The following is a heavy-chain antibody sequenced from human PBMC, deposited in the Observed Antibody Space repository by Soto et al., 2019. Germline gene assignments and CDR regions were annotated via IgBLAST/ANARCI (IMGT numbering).Heavy chain of an antibody. V-gene: IGHV4-39*07. CDR2: IYYSGST. J-gene: IGHJ5*02. Sequence: ETLSLTCTVSGGSISSNSYYWGWIRQPPGKGLEWIGTIYYSGSTYYNPSLKSRVTISVDTSKNQFSLKLSSVTAADTAVYYCARLDCGGDCYSEVVNWFDPWGQGTLVTVSS. D-gene: IGHD2-21*02. CDR3: ARLDCGGDCYSEVVNWFDP. CDR1: GGSISSNSYY.